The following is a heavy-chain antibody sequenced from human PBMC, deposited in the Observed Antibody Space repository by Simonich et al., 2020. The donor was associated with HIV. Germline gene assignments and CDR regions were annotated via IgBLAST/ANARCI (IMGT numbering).Heavy chain of an antibody. CDR2: IYHSGST. V-gene: IGHV4-39*07. CDR1: GGSMSSNSYY. CDR3: ARPTGTDAFDI. J-gene: IGHJ3*02. Sequence: QLQLQETGPGLVKPSETLSLTCIVSGGSMSSNSYYWGWIRQPPGKGLEWIGSIYHSGSTYYNPSLKSRGTISVATSKNQFSLKLSSVTAADTAVYYCARPTGTDAFDIWGQGTMVTVSS. D-gene: IGHD1-1*01.